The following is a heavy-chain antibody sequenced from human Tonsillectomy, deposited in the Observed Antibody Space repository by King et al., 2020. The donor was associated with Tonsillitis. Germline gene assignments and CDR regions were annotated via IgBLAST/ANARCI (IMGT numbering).Heavy chain of an antibody. CDR1: GFTFSSYA. CDR3: AKGAPGIAVAGSGAFDH. V-gene: IGHV3-23*04. Sequence: VQLVESGGGLVQPGGSLRLSCAASGFTFSSYAMSWVRQAPGKGLEWVSGISGSGANTYYADSVKDRFTISRDNSKNTLYLQMNSLRAEDTAVYYCAKGAPGIAVAGSGAFDHWGQGTLVTVSS. D-gene: IGHD6-19*01. J-gene: IGHJ4*02. CDR2: ISGSGANT.